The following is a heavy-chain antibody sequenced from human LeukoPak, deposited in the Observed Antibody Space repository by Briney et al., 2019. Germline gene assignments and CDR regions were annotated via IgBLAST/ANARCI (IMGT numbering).Heavy chain of an antibody. J-gene: IGHJ4*02. V-gene: IGHV4-59*01. D-gene: IGHD5-18*01. CDR2: IYYSGST. Sequence: SETLSLTCTVSGGSISSYYWSWIRQPPGKGLEWIGYIYYSGSTNHNPSLKSRVTISVDTSKNQFSLKLSSVTAADTAVYYCAREVGAMVPNFDYWGQGTLVTVSS. CDR3: AREVGAMVPNFDY. CDR1: GGSISSYY.